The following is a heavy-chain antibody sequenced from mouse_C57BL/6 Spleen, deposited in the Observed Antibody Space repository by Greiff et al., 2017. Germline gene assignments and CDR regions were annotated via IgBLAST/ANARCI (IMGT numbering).Heavy chain of an antibody. D-gene: IGHD2-1*01. V-gene: IGHV1-81*01. Sequence: QVQLQQSGAELARPGASVKLSCKASGYTFTRYGISWVQQRTGQGLEWIGEIYPRSGNTYYNEKFKGKVTLTADKSSSTTYMQLRSLTSEDSAVYFGACYGNYLLWYFDVWGTGTTVTVSS. CDR2: IYPRSGNT. J-gene: IGHJ1*03. CDR1: GYTFTRYG. CDR3: ACYGNYLLWYFDV.